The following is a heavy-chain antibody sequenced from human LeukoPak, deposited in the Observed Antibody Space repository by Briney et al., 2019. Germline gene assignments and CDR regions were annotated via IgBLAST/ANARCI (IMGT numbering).Heavy chain of an antibody. V-gene: IGHV3-30*02. Sequence: QAGGSLRLSCAASGFTFTTYGMHWVRQAPGKGLEWVAFIRYDGTIKHYADSVKGRFTISRDSSKNTLYLQMNSLRAEDTAVYYCARDGGRNNDYWGQGILVTVSS. D-gene: IGHD3-3*01. J-gene: IGHJ4*02. CDR3: ARDGGRNNDY. CDR2: IRYDGTIK. CDR1: GFTFTTYG.